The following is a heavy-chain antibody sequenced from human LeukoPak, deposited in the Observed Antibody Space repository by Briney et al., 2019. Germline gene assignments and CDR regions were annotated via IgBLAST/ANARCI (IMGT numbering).Heavy chain of an antibody. V-gene: IGHV3-7*01. CDR2: IKQDGSEK. CDR3: ARRAVAAPVPFDY. Sequence: PGGSLRLSCAASGFTFSTYWMSWVRQAPGKGLEWVANIKQDGSEKYYVDSVKGRFTISRDNAKNSLYLQMNSLRAEDTAVYYCARRAVAAPVPFDYWGQGTLVTVSS. CDR1: GFTFSTYW. D-gene: IGHD6-19*01. J-gene: IGHJ4*02.